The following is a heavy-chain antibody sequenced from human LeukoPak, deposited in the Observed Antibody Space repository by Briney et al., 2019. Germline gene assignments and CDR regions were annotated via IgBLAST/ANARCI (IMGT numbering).Heavy chain of an antibody. J-gene: IGHJ4*02. Sequence: ASVKVSCKASGYTFTSYGISWVRQAPGQGLEWMGWISAYNGNTNYAQKLQGRVTMTTDTSSSTAYMELRSLRSDDTAVYYCARPGWGAAAGPIDYWGQGTLVTVSS. CDR3: ARPGWGAAAGPIDY. V-gene: IGHV1-18*01. CDR1: GYTFTSYG. D-gene: IGHD6-13*01. CDR2: ISAYNGNT.